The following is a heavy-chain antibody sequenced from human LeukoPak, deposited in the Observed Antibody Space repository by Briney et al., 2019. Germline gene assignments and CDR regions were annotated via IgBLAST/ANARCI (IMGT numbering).Heavy chain of an antibody. Sequence: SETLSLTCAVYGGSFSGYYWSWIRQPPGKGLEWIGEINHSGSTNYNPSLKSRVTISVDTSKNQFSLKLSSVTAADTAVYYCATFPEDSSSRYQIYVDYWGQGTLVTVSS. CDR2: INHSGST. D-gene: IGHD6-13*01. CDR3: ATFPEDSSSRYQIYVDY. CDR1: GGSFSGYY. V-gene: IGHV4-34*01. J-gene: IGHJ4*02.